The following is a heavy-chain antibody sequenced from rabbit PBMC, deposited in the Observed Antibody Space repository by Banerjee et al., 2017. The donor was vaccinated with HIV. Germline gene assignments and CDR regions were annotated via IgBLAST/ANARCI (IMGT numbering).Heavy chain of an antibody. J-gene: IGHJ3*01. D-gene: IGHD7-1*01. CDR2: IYTGSSGTT. CDR3: ARIPRYFTHGYPGYAAYGVGGL. CDR1: GIDFSSGYD. V-gene: IGHV1S45*01. Sequence: QEQLVESGGGLVKPGGTLTLTCKASGIDFSSGYDMCWVRQAPGKGLEWIACIYTGSSGTTYYASWAKGRCTISKTSSTTVTLQMTSLTAADTATYFCARIPRYFTHGYPGYAAYGVGGLWGQGTLVTVS.